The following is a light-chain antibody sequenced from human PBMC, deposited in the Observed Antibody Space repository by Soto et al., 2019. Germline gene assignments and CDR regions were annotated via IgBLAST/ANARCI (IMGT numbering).Light chain of an antibody. CDR3: QQYNNWPSWT. CDR2: GAS. Sequence: EIVMTQSPATLSVSPGERATLSCRASQSVSSNLAWYQQKPGQAPRLLIYGASTRATGIPARFSGSGSGTEFTLTICSLQSEDFAVYYCQQYNNWPSWTFGQGTKVEIK. CDR1: QSVSSN. J-gene: IGKJ1*01. V-gene: IGKV3-15*01.